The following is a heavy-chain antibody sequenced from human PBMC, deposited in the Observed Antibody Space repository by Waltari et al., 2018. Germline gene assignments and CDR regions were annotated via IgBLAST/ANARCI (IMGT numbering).Heavy chain of an antibody. CDR3: ARRPCRDGNCYMDH. Sequence: EVQLLESGGGLVQPGGSLRLSCAASGFTFSIDDMNWVRQAPGKGLEWVSYITNSGGSTYHADSVKGRFTISRDNSKNMLYLQMNSLRAEDTAVYYCARRPCRDGNCYMDHWGQGTLVTVSS. CDR2: ITNSGGST. J-gene: IGHJ4*02. V-gene: IGHV3-23*01. D-gene: IGHD2-15*01. CDR1: GFTFSIDD.